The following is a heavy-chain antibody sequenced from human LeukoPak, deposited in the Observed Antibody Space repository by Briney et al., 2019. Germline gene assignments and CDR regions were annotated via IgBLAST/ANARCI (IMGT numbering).Heavy chain of an antibody. CDR1: GGSIRSYY. Sequence: SETLSLTCTVSGGSIRSYYWSWIRQPPGKGLEWIGNIYYSGSTKYNPSLKSRVTISVDTSKNHFSLKLSSVTAADTAVYYCARHGNYYDSSGYNYYFDYWGQGTLGTVSS. D-gene: IGHD3-22*01. CDR3: ARHGNYYDSSGYNYYFDY. CDR2: IYYSGST. V-gene: IGHV4-59*08. J-gene: IGHJ4*02.